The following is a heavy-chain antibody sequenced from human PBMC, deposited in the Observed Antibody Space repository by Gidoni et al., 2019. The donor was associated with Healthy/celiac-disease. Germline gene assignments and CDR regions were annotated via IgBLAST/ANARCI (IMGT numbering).Heavy chain of an antibody. CDR2: FAPEDGET. J-gene: IGHJ6*02. V-gene: IGHV1-24*01. CDR1: GYTPPVLS. CDR3: ATVFLGIAVAGNYYYYGMDV. D-gene: IGHD6-19*01. Sequence: QAQLVQSGAEAKKPGASVKVSCKVSGYTPPVLSMHWVRQVPGKGLEWMGGFAPEDGETIYEQKYQGKVTMTEDTSTDTAYMELSSLRSEDTAVYYCATVFLGIAVAGNYYYYGMDVWGQGTTVTVSS.